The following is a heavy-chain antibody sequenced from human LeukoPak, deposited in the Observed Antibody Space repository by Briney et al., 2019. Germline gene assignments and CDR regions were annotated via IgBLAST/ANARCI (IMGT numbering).Heavy chain of an antibody. Sequence: SETLSLTCAVSGYSISSGYSWGWIRQPPGEGLEWIGYIYHSGSTYYTPSLKSRVTISVDTSKNQFFLQLSSVRAADTAVYYCARTNYYGSGNYAKFDYWGQGTLVTVSS. CDR3: ARTNYYGSGNYAKFDY. V-gene: IGHV4-38-2*01. J-gene: IGHJ4*02. D-gene: IGHD3-10*01. CDR1: GYSISSGYS. CDR2: IYHSGST.